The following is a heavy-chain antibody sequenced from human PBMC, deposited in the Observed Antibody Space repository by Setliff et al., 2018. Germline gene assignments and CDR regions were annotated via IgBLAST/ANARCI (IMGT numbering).Heavy chain of an antibody. J-gene: IGHJ3*02. CDR2: IYYSGSS. CDR3: ARCSGSYDAFDI. D-gene: IGHD1-26*01. CDR1: GGSISSGGYY. V-gene: IGHV4-31*01. Sequence: SETLSLTCTVSGGSISSGGYYWSWIRQHPGMGLEWIGYIYYSGSSYHNPSLKTLVTISVDTSKNQFSLKLSSVTAADTAVYYCARCSGSYDAFDIWGQGTMVTVSS.